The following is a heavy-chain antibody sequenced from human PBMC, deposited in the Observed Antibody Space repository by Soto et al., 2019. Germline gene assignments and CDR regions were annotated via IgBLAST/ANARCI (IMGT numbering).Heavy chain of an antibody. V-gene: IGHV3-73*02. D-gene: IGHD2-8*02. CDR3: SRQWRTSVKGTDYNSGMDV. CDR1: GFTFSGSA. J-gene: IGHJ6*02. Sequence: EVQLVESGGGLVQPGGSLKLSCAASGFTFSGSAMHWVRQTSGKGLEWVGHVRSKPNNYATSYSASVEGRFTISRDDSKDTAYLPMTNLKAADTAMYYCSRQWRTSVKGTDYNSGMDVWAQGTTVTVSS. CDR2: VRSKPNNYAT.